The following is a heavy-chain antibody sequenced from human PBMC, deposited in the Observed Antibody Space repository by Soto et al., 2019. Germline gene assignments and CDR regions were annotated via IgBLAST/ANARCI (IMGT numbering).Heavy chain of an antibody. CDR1: GFIFNTYS. CDR2: ISPSGSYM. V-gene: IGHV3-21*01. CDR3: SRFGPVTLGR. J-gene: IGHJ4*02. D-gene: IGHD3-3*01. Sequence: EMQLVESGGGLVKPGGSLRLSCAASGFIFNTYSMDWVRQAPGKGLEWVASISPSGSYMYYGDSLKGRFTVSRDNAKNPTYLPMDRLRAGGTGKFYLSRFGPVTLGRWGQGTLVTVSS.